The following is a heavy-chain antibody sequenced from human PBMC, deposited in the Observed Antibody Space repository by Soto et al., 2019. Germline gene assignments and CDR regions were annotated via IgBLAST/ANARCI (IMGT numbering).Heavy chain of an antibody. CDR3: SREVVLGGVVVAAKYYGMDV. V-gene: IGHV3-30-3*01. J-gene: IGHJ6*02. CDR1: GFTFSSYA. CDR2: ISYDGSNK. D-gene: IGHD2-15*01. Sequence: PGGSLRLSCAASGFTFSSYAMHWVRQAPGKGLEWVAVISYDGSNKYYADSVKGRFTISRDNSKNTLYLQMNSLRAEDTAVYYCSREVVLGGVVVAAKYYGMDVWGQGTTVTVSS.